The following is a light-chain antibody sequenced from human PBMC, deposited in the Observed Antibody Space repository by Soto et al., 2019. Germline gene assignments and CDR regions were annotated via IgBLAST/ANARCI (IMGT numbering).Light chain of an antibody. CDR3: GTWDSSLSAYV. CDR1: SSNIGNNY. Sequence: QSVLTQPPSVSAAPGQKVTISCSGSSSNIGNNYVSWYQQLPGTAPKLLIYDNNKRPSGIPDRFSGSKSGTSATLGITGLLTGDEADYYCGTWDSSLSAYVIGTGTKLTVL. V-gene: IGLV1-51*01. J-gene: IGLJ1*01. CDR2: DNN.